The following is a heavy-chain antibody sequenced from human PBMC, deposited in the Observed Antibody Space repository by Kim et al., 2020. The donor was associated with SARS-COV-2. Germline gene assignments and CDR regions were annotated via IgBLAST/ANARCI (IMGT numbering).Heavy chain of an antibody. CDR1: GFTFSSYG. CDR2: ISYDGSNK. V-gene: IGHV3-30*18. D-gene: IGHD6-19*01. Sequence: GGSLRLSCAASGFTFSSYGMHWVRQAPGKGLEWVAVISYDGSNKYYADSVKGRFTISRDNSKNTLYLQMNSLRAEDTAVYYCAKDLWWAYSSGWTYAFDIWGQGTMVTVSS. CDR3: AKDLWWAYSSGWTYAFDI. J-gene: IGHJ3*02.